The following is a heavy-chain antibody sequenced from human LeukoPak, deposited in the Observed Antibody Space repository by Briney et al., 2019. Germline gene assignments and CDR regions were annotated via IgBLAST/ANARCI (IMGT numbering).Heavy chain of an antibody. V-gene: IGHV1-18*01. J-gene: IGHJ4*02. CDR3: ARDLITMVRGVAFDY. D-gene: IGHD3-10*01. CDR1: GYTFTSYG. Sequence: ASVKVSCKASGYTFTSYGISWVRQAPGQGLEWMGWISAYIGNTNYAQKLQGRVTMTTDTSTSTAYMELRSLRSDDTAVYYCARDLITMVRGVAFDYWGQGTLVTVSS. CDR2: ISAYIGNT.